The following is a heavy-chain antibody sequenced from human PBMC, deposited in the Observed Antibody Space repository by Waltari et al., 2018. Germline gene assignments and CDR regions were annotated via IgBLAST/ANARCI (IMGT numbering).Heavy chain of an antibody. D-gene: IGHD6-19*01. J-gene: IGHJ4*02. CDR3: TRGIMAGTLRDYFNY. CDR1: GFSFDEYA. Sequence: EVQLVESGGSVVRPGGSLRLSCAASGFSFDEYAMTWIRQAPGKGLEWVSHFYNNGGGTDYADSVKGRFTISRDNAKNALYLQMNSLRADDTAVYYCTRGIMAGTLRDYFNYWGQGTLVTVSS. CDR2: FYNNGGGT. V-gene: IGHV3-20*04.